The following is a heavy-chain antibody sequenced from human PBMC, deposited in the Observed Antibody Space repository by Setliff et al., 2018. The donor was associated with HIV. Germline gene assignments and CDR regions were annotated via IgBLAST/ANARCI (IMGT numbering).Heavy chain of an antibody. J-gene: IGHJ4*02. CDR3: VKGLHLLDY. Sequence: SGGSLRLSCAASGFKFSDFAMSWVRQAPGKGLEWVSTISYLGENYADSVKGRFSISRDNSKNTLFLQMNSLGGEDTALYYCVKGLHLLDYWGQGALVTVSS. V-gene: IGHV3-23*01. CDR1: GFKFSDFA. CDR2: ISYLGE.